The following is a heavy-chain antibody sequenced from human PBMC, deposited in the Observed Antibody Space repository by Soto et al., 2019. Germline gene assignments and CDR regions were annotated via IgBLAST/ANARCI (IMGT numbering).Heavy chain of an antibody. CDR2: ISYDGSNK. CDR1: GFTFSSYA. Sequence: QVQLVESGGGMVQPGRSLRLSCAASGFTFSSYAMHWVRQAPGKGLEWVAVISYDGSNKYYADSVKGRFTISRDNSKNTLYLQMNSLRAEDTAVYYCARDYGELSFYYYYYGMDVWGQGTTVTVSS. J-gene: IGHJ6*02. CDR3: ARDYGELSFYYYYYGMDV. V-gene: IGHV3-30-3*01. D-gene: IGHD3-16*02.